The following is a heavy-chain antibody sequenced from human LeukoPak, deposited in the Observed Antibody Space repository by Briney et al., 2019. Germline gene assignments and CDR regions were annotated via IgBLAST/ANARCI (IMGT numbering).Heavy chain of an antibody. CDR1: GYTFTGYY. J-gene: IGHJ3*02. D-gene: IGHD4-17*01. Sequence: ASVKVSCKASGYTFTGYYMHWVRQATGQGLEWMVWINPNSGGTNYAQKFQGWVTMTRDTSISTASMELSRLRSDDTAVYYCASEGDYGDAFDIWGQGTMVTVSS. V-gene: IGHV1-2*04. CDR3: ASEGDYGDAFDI. CDR2: INPNSGGT.